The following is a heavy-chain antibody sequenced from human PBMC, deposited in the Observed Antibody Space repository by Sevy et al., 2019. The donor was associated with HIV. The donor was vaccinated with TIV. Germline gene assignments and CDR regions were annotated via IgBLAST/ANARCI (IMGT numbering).Heavy chain of an antibody. CDR2: ISSSSSTI. V-gene: IGHV3-48*02. D-gene: IGHD3-16*01. CDR1: GFTFSSYS. CDR3: AGDLRLVVPVWAGAPYGMDV. J-gene: IGHJ6*02. Sequence: GGSLRLSCAASGFTFSSYSMNWVRQAPGKGLEWVSYISSSSSTIYYADSVKGRFTISRENAKNSLYLQMNSLRDEDTAVYYCAGDLRLVVPVWAGAPYGMDVWGQGTTVTVSS.